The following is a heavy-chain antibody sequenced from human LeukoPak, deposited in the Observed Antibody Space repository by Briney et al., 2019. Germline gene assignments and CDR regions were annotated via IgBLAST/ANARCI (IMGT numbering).Heavy chain of an antibody. D-gene: IGHD6-19*01. CDR1: GFTFSNYA. CDR3: TGGGWSTDAFDI. V-gene: IGHV3-23*01. Sequence: GGSLRLSCAAPGFTFSNYAMSWVRQAPGKGLEWVSGITGSGGSTYFADSVKGRFTISRDNSKNTLYLQMNSLRAEDTAVYYCTGGGWSTDAFDIWGQGTMVTVSS. J-gene: IGHJ3*02. CDR2: ITGSGGST.